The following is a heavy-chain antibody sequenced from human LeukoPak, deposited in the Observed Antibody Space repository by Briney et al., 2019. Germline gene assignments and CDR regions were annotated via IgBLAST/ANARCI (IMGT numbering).Heavy chain of an antibody. CDR2: VYHSGGA. D-gene: IGHD3-10*01. CDR3: ARGTYYYGSGSYYNWNWFDP. V-gene: IGHV4-59*01. Sequence: TSETLSLTCSVSGASISSFYWSWLRQSPGRGLEWIGYVYHSGGANYNPSLNSRVTISVDTSKNQFSLKMTSVTNADTAVYYCARGTYYYGSGSYYNWNWFDPWGQGTLVTVSS. J-gene: IGHJ5*02. CDR1: GASISSFY.